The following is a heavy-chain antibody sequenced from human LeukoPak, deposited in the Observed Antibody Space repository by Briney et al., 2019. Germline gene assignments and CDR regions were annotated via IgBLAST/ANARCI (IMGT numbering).Heavy chain of an antibody. CDR2: IYTSGST. CDR3: ARVKGYCSSTSCYSYYYMDV. CDR1: GGSISSYY. J-gene: IGHJ6*03. V-gene: IGHV4-4*07. D-gene: IGHD2-2*02. Sequence: KPSETLSLTCTVSGGSISSYYWSWIRQPAGKGLEWIGHIYTSGSTNYNPSLKSRVTMSVDTSKNQSSLKLSSVTAADTAVYYCARVKGYCSSTSCYSYYYMDVWGKGTTVTVSS.